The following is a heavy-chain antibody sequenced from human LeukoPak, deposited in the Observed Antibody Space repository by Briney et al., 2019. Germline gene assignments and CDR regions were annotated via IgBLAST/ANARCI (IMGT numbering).Heavy chain of an antibody. J-gene: IGHJ4*02. D-gene: IGHD5-24*01. V-gene: IGHV3-33*06. CDR1: GFTFSSYG. CDR2: IWYDGSNK. CDR3: AKDSRDGSPDY. Sequence: PGGSLRLSCAASGFTFSSYGMHWVRQAPGKGLEWVAVIWYDGSNKYYADSVKGRFTISRDNSKNTLYLQMNSLRAEDTAVYYCAKDSRDGSPDYWGQGTLVTVSS.